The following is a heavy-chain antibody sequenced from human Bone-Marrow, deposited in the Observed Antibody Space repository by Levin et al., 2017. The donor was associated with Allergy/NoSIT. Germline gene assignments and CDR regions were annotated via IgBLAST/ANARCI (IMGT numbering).Heavy chain of an antibody. V-gene: IGHV1-8*01. CDR1: GYTFTSYD. CDR2: MNPNSGNT. D-gene: IGHD6-19*01. J-gene: IGHJ4*02. CDR3: ARGRGALRSGWPKFDY. Sequence: ASVKVSCKASGYTFTSYDINWVRQATGQGLEWMGWMNPNSGNTGYAQKFQGRVTMTRNTSISTAYMELSSLRSEDTAVYYCARGRGALRSGWPKFDYWGQGTLVTVSS.